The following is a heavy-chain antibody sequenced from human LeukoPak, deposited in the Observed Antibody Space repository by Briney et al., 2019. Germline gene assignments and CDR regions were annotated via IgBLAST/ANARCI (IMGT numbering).Heavy chain of an antibody. CDR3: ARGGSYLSDFDI. CDR2: ISSSGSTI. Sequence: GGSLRLSCAASGFTFSSYSMNWVRQAPGKGLEWVSYISSSGSTIYYADSVKGRFTISRDNAKNTLYLQMNSLRAEDTAVYYCARGGSYLSDFDIWGQGTMVTVSS. CDR1: GFTFSSYS. V-gene: IGHV3-48*04. J-gene: IGHJ3*02. D-gene: IGHD1-26*01.